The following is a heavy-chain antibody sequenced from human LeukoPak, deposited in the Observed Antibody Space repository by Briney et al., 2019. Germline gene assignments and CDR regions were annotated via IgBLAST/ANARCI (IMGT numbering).Heavy chain of an antibody. J-gene: IGHJ4*02. Sequence: GNSLRLSCAAFGFTFGSYAMSWVRQAPGKGLEWVSTITGGGENTYYADSVRGRFTISRDNSKTTLHLQMNGLRPEDTAVYYCAKVLTGSQDYWGQGTLVTVSS. V-gene: IGHV3-23*01. CDR2: ITGGGENT. CDR3: AKVLTGSQDY. CDR1: GFTFGSYA. D-gene: IGHD7-27*01.